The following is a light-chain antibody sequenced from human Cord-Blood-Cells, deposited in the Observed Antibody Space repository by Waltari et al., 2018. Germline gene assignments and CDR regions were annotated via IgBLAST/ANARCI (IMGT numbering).Light chain of an antibody. Sequence: QSALTQPPSASGSPGQSVTISCTGTSSDVGGYNYVSWYQQHPRKAPKLMIYDVSKRPSGVPDRFSASKSGNTASLTVSGLQAEDEADYYCSSYAGSNNLVFGGGTKLTVL. CDR3: SSYAGSNNLV. J-gene: IGLJ2*01. V-gene: IGLV2-8*01. CDR1: SSDVGGYNY. CDR2: DVS.